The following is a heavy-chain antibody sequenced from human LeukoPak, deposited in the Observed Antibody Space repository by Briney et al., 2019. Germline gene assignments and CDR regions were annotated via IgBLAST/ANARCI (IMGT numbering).Heavy chain of an antibody. CDR2: ISDSGESP. CDR1: GFTFNNYA. V-gene: IGHV3-23*01. D-gene: IGHD1-20*01. Sequence: GGSLRLSCAASGFTFNNYAMSWVRQTPGKGLEWLSLISDSGESPSDADSAKGRFTISRDNSKSTVFLQMDSLRVEDTAVYYCARGLYNWNYGDYWGQGTLVTVSS. CDR3: ARGLYNWNYGDY. J-gene: IGHJ4*02.